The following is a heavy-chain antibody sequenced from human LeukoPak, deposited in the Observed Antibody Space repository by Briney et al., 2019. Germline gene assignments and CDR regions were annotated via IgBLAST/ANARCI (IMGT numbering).Heavy chain of an antibody. CDR3: ARAVSPPYYYGSGSYLDY. Sequence: SQTLSLTCTVSGGSISSGDYYWSWIRQPPGKGLEWIGYIYYSGSTYYNPSLKSRVTISVDTSKNQFPLKLSSVTAADTAVYYCARAVSPPYYYGSGSYLDYWGQGTLVTVSS. CDR2: IYYSGST. CDR1: GGSISSGDYY. V-gene: IGHV4-30-4*01. D-gene: IGHD3-10*01. J-gene: IGHJ4*02.